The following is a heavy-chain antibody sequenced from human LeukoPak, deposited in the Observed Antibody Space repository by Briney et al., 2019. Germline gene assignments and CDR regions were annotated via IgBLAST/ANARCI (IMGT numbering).Heavy chain of an antibody. D-gene: IGHD5-12*01. CDR2: ISGYNGNT. Sequence: ASAMVFRKATGYSYTRHGLTWGRQVPGQCLEWIGWISGYNGNTNYAQKFQGGVSMTTDTPASTVYMELRSLTSDDTAVYYCARGCLRTYLDYWGQGTLVTFCS. V-gene: IGHV1-18*01. CDR1: GYSYTRHG. J-gene: IGHJ4*02. CDR3: ARGCLRTYLDY.